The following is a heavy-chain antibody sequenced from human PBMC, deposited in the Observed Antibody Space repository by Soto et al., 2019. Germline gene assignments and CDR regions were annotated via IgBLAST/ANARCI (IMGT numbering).Heavy chain of an antibody. CDR2: ISWDGGST. Sequence: GGSLRLSCAASGFTFDDYTMHWVRQAPGKGLEWVSLISWDGGSTYYADSVKGRFTISRDNSKNSLYLQMNSLRTEDTALYYCAKGSGYDSSGYYYFDYWGQGTLVTVSS. D-gene: IGHD3-22*01. V-gene: IGHV3-43*01. CDR1: GFTFDDYT. CDR3: AKGSGYDSSGYYYFDY. J-gene: IGHJ4*02.